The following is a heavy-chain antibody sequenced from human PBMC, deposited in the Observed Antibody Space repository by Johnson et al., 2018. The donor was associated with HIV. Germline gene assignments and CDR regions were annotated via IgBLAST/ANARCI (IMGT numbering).Heavy chain of an antibody. D-gene: IGHD6-13*01. V-gene: IGHV3-66*02. CDR2: IYSDGST. J-gene: IGHJ3*02. CDR1: GFTVSSNY. Sequence: VHLVESGGGLVQPGGSLRLSCAASGFTVSSNYISWVRQAPGRGLEWVSLIYSDGSTYYADSVKGRFTISRDDSKNTLYLQMSSLRAEDTAVYYCARGGGSSSWYQADAFDIWGQGTMVTVSS. CDR3: ARGGGSSSWYQADAFDI.